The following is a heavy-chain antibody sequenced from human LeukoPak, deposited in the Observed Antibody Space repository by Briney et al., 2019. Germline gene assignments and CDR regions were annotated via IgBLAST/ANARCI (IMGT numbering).Heavy chain of an antibody. V-gene: IGHV3-30*02. D-gene: IGHD2/OR15-2a*01. Sequence: PGGSLRLSCAASGFTFSSYGMHWVRQAPGRGLEWVAFIRYDGSNKYYADSVKGRFTISRDNSKNTLYLEMNSLGAEDTAVYYCAKQFQIWVNYFDYWGQGTPVTVSS. CDR2: IRYDGSNK. CDR1: GFTFSSYG. CDR3: AKQFQIWVNYFDY. J-gene: IGHJ4*02.